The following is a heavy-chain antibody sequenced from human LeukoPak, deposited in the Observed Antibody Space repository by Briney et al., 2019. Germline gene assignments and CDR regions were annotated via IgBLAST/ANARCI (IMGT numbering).Heavy chain of an antibody. Sequence: GGALRLSCSASGFTFTNNFMSWVRQVPGKGLEWVANIKQDGSEKTYADSVRGRFTIFRDNAKDSVYLQMNSLRAEDSAIYYCAREGFYFFDFWGQGTLVTVSS. CDR1: GFTFTNNF. CDR2: IKQDGSEK. J-gene: IGHJ4*01. V-gene: IGHV3-7*01. CDR3: AREGFYFFDF.